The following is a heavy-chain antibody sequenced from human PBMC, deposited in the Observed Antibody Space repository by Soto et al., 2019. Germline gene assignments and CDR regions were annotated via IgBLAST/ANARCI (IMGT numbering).Heavy chain of an antibody. CDR2: IWYDGSNK. CDR3: ARVGFTVASGMDV. CDR1: GFTFSSYG. D-gene: IGHD4-17*01. V-gene: IGHV3-33*01. Sequence: QVQLVESGGGVVQPGRSLRLSCAASGFTFSSYGMHWVRQAPGKGLEWVAVIWYDGSNKYYADSVKGRFTISRDYSKNTLYLQMNSLRAEDTAVYYCARVGFTVASGMDVWGQGTTVTVSS. J-gene: IGHJ6*02.